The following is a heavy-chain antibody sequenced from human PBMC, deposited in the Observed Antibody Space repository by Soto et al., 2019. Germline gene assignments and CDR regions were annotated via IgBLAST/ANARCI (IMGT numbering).Heavy chain of an antibody. CDR3: ARVAQYYDSSGYGY. CDR2: INSSSSTI. CDR1: GFTFSSYS. D-gene: IGHD3-22*01. V-gene: IGHV3-48*02. J-gene: IGHJ4*02. Sequence: EVQLVESGGGLVQPGGSLRLSCAASGFTFSSYSMNWVRQAPGKGLEWVSYINSSSSTIYYADSVKGRFTISRDNAKNSLHLQMNSLGDEATAVYYCARVAQYYDSSGYGYWGQGTLVTVSS.